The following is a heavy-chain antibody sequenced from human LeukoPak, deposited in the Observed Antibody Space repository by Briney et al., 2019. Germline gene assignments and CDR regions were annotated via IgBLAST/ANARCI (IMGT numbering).Heavy chain of an antibody. CDR1: GGSISSSSYY. CDR2: IYYSGST. V-gene: IGHV4-39*01. Sequence: SETLSLTCTVSGGSISSSSYYWGWIRQPPGKGLEWIGSIYYSGSTYYNPSLKSRVTMSVDTSKNQFSLKLSSVTAADTAVYYCARRGYDILTGSLDAFDIWGQGTMVTVSS. CDR3: ARRGYDILTGSLDAFDI. J-gene: IGHJ3*02. D-gene: IGHD3-9*01.